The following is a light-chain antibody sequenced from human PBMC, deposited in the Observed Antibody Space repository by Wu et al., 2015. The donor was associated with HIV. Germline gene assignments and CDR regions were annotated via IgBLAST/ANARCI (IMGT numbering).Light chain of an antibody. V-gene: IGKV3-20*01. J-gene: IGKJ2*01. CDR1: QSVYSTY. CDR3: HQYGSSPYT. CDR2: GVS. Sequence: EIVLTQSPGTLSLSPGERATLSCRASQSVYSTYFAWYQQKPGQAPRLLIYGVSSRATGIPDRFSGSGSGTDFTLTISRLEPEDFAVYYCHQYGSSPYTFGQGTKLEIK.